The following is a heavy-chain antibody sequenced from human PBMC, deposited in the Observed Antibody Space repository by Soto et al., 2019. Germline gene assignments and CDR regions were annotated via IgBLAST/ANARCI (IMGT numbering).Heavy chain of an antibody. J-gene: IGHJ4*02. D-gene: IGHD4-17*01. V-gene: IGHV4-39*01. Sequence: SETLSLTCTVSGGSIGSSSYYWGWIRQPPGKGLEWIGSIYYSGSTYYNPSLKSRVTISVDTSKNQFSLKLSSVTAADTAVYYCAKSGDYGDYDESLPARYLGGYYFDYWGQGTLVTVSS. CDR2: IYYSGST. CDR3: AKSGDYGDYDESLPARYLGGYYFDY. CDR1: GGSIGSSSYY.